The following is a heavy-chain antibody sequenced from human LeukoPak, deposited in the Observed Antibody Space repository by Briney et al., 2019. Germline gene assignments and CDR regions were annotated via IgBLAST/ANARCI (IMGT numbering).Heavy chain of an antibody. CDR1: GYIFTSYG. D-gene: IGHD3-22*01. J-gene: IGHJ4*02. V-gene: IGHV1-18*01. Sequence: GASVKVSCEASGYIFTSYGISWVRQAPGQGLEWMGWISAYNGNTHYAQKVQGRVTMTTDTSTSTVYMELRSLRSDDTAVYYCARDGHRMYYYGSSDYRFDSWGQGTLVTVSS. CDR3: ARDGHRMYYYGSSDYRFDS. CDR2: ISAYNGNT.